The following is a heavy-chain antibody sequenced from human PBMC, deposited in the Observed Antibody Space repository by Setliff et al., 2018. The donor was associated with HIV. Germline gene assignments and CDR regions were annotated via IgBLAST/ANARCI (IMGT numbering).Heavy chain of an antibody. CDR2: IYYNGNAY. CDR3: ARDKGRPHHFDNNGYYRSDTFDI. V-gene: IGHV4-30-4*08. J-gene: IGHJ3*02. D-gene: IGHD3-22*01. CDR1: GGSISSANYY. Sequence: SETLSLTCTASGGSISSANYYWSWIRQPPGKGLEWIGYIYYNGNAYYYNPSLKSRTTISLDTSMNQFSQKLTSVTAADTAVYYCARDKGRPHHFDNNGYYRSDTFDIWGHGTMVTVSS.